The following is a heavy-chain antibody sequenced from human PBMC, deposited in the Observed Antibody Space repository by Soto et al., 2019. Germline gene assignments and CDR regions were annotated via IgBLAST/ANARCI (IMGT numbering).Heavy chain of an antibody. CDR1: GFTFTGHY. D-gene: IGHD3-10*01. J-gene: IGHJ4*02. V-gene: IGHV1-2*02. CDR2: INPNSGST. Sequence: QVQLEQSGAEVKKPGASVKVSCKASGFTFTGHYIHWVRQAPGQGLEWMGWINPNSGSTSYAQKFQGRVTMTRDTSITTAYMELSRLSSYDTAVYYCAKRGGFFRPSPGYFDSWGQGPLVTVSS. CDR3: AKRGGFFRPSPGYFDS.